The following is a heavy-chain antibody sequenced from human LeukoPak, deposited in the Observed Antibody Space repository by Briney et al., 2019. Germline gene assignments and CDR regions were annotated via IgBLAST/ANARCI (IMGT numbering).Heavy chain of an antibody. J-gene: IGHJ4*02. Sequence: AGGSLRLSCAASGFTFSSYWMRWVRQAPGRGLGWVPNIKQDGREKYYVDCVEDRFTIDRDNAKNSLYLQMNSLRAEDTAVYYCARVGDLGYCSSTSCPFDYWGQGTLVTVSS. CDR1: GFTFSSYW. CDR2: IKQDGREK. D-gene: IGHD2-2*01. CDR3: ARVGDLGYCSSTSCPFDY. V-gene: IGHV3-7*01.